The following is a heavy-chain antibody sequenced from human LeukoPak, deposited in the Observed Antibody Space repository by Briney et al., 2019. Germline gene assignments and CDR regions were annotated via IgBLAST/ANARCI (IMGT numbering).Heavy chain of an antibody. CDR1: GFTFSNYA. V-gene: IGHV3-23*01. CDR3: AKESDDFWSGYYMD. CDR2: ISDSGGST. J-gene: IGHJ4*02. D-gene: IGHD3-3*01. Sequence: PGGSLRLSCAASGFTFSNYAMSWVRQAPGKGLEWVSGISDSGGSTYYADSVKGRFTISRDNSKNTLYLQMNSLRAEDTAVYYCAKESDDFWSGYYMDWGQGTLVTVSS.